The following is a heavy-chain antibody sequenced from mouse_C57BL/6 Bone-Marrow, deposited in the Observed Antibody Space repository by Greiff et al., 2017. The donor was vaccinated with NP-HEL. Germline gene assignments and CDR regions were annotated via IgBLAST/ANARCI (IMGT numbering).Heavy chain of an antibody. J-gene: IGHJ2*01. CDR3: AITTVVAVDY. V-gene: IGHV1-64*01. Sequence: VQLQQPGAELVKPGASVKLSCKASGYTFTSYWMHWVKQRPGQGLEWIGMIHPNSGSTNYNEKFKSKATLTVDKSSSTAYMQLSGLTSEDSAVYYCAITTVVAVDYWGQGTTLTVSS. CDR2: IHPNSGST. CDR1: GYTFTSYW. D-gene: IGHD1-1*01.